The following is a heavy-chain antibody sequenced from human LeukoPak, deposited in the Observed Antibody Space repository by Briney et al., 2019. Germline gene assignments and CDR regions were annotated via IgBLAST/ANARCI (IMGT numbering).Heavy chain of an antibody. J-gene: IGHJ4*02. D-gene: IGHD2-8*01. CDR1: GYTFTSYG. CDR3: ARDREGVYPSY. CDR2: ISAYNGNT. Sequence: AAVKVSCKASGYTFTSYGISWVRQAPGQGLEWMGWISAYNGNTNYAQKLQGRVTITTDTFTSTAYMELRSLRSDDTAVYYCARDREGVYPSYWGQGTLVTVS. V-gene: IGHV1-18*01.